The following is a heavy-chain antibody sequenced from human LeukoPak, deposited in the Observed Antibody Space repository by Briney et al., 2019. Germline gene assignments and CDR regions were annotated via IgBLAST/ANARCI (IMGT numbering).Heavy chain of an antibody. V-gene: IGHV4-39*01. CDR3: ASSATYYYDSTGYLNWFDP. CDR2: MSYSGNT. Sequence: SETLSLTCTVSGASISSSSYFWGWIRQPPGQGLKWIGSMSYSGNTYYNPSLKSRVTISVDTSKNQFSLKLTSVTAADTAVYYCASSATYYYDSTGYLNWFDPWGQGTLVTASS. D-gene: IGHD3-22*01. J-gene: IGHJ5*02. CDR1: GASISSSSYF.